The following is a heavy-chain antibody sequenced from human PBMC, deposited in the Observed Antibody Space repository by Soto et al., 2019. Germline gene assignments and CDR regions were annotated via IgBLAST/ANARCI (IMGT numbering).Heavy chain of an antibody. Sequence: GASVKVSCKASGYTFTNYGISWVRQAPGQGPEWMGWISGFNGNTKYARKVQGRVTLTTDTSATTAYMELRGLGSDDTAVYYCARGGSSWSAEYYEHWGQGALVTVSS. CDR1: GYTFTNYG. D-gene: IGHD6-13*01. V-gene: IGHV1-18*04. CDR3: ARGGSSWSAEYYEH. CDR2: ISGFNGNT. J-gene: IGHJ1*01.